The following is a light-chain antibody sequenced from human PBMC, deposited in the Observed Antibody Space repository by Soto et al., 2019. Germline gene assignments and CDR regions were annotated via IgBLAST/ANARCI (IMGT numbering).Light chain of an antibody. CDR3: LQYETYWT. CDR1: QTISDW. CDR2: KAS. J-gene: IGKJ1*01. V-gene: IGKV1-5*03. Sequence: DIQMTQSPSTLSASIGDIFAITCRASQTISDWLAWHQQKPGKAPKLLIYKASSLESGVPSRFSGSGSGTEFTLTISSLQPDDFATYYCLQYETYWTFGQGTKVDIK.